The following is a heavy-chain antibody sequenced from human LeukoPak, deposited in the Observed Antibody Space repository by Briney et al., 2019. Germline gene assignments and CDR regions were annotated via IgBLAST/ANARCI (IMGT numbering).Heavy chain of an antibody. J-gene: IGHJ4*02. D-gene: IGHD3-22*01. CDR3: ARDNYDSSGPYYFDY. CDR1: GFTFSTYE. V-gene: IGHV3-48*03. CDR2: ISSSGSTI. Sequence: GGSLRLSCAASGFTFSTYEMTWVRQSPGKGLEWVSYISSSGSTIYYADSVKGRFTISRDNARNSLYLQMNSLRAEDTAVYYCARDNYDSSGPYYFDYWGQGTLVAVSS.